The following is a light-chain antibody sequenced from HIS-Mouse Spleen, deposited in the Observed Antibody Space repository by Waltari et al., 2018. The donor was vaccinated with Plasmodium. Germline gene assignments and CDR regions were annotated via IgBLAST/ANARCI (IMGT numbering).Light chain of an antibody. CDR3: SSYAGSNNLV. J-gene: IGLJ2*01. V-gene: IGLV2-8*01. CDR1: SMDVGGYTY. CDR2: EFS. Sequence: QSALTQPPSASGSPGQSVTIPSMEPSMDVGGYTYVPWYKHHQGKAPNLRIYEFSNRPSGVPVRFSGSKSGNTASLTVSGLQAEDEADYYCSSYAGSNNLVFGGGTKLTVL.